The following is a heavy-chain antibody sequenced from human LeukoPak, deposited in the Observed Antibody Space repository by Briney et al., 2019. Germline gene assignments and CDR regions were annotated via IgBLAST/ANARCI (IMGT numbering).Heavy chain of an antibody. CDR3: ARGVVVPAADYFDY. Sequence: PSETLSLTYAVYGGSFSGYYWSWIRQPPGKGLEWIGEINHSGSTNYNPSLKSRVTISVDTSKNQFSLKLSSVTAVDTAVYYCARGVVVPAADYFDYWGQGTLVTVSS. CDR2: INHSGST. D-gene: IGHD2-2*01. V-gene: IGHV4-34*01. CDR1: GGSFSGYY. J-gene: IGHJ4*02.